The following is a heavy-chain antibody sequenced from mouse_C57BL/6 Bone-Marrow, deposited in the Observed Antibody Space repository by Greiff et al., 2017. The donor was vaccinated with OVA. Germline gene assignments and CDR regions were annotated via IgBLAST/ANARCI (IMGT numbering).Heavy chain of an antibody. CDR2: ISYDGSN. Sequence: EVKLMESGPGLVKPSQSLSLTCSVTGYSITSGYYWNWIRQFPGNKLEWMGYISYDGSNNYNPSLKNRISITRDTSKNQFFLKLNSVTTEDTATYYCARREGWLLEDAMDYWGQGTSVTVSS. CDR1: GYSITSGYY. V-gene: IGHV3-6*01. D-gene: IGHD2-3*01. CDR3: ARREGWLLEDAMDY. J-gene: IGHJ4*01.